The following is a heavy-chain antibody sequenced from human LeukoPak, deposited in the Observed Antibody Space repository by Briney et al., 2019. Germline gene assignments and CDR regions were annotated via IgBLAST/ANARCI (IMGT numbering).Heavy chain of an antibody. CDR2: IYHSGST. CDR3: ARHPPQTLDAFDI. V-gene: IGHV4-38-2*01. J-gene: IGHJ3*02. CDR1: GYSISSGYY. Sequence: SETLSPTSAVSGYSISSGYYWGWIRQPPGKGLEWIGSIYHSGSTYYNPSLKSRVTISVDTSKNQFSLKLSSVTAADTAVYYCARHPPQTLDAFDIWGQGTMVTVSS.